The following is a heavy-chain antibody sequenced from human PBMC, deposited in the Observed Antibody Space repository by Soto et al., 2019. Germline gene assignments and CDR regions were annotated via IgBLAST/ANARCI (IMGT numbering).Heavy chain of an antibody. J-gene: IGHJ4*02. Sequence: SETLSLTCTVSGGSISSGDYYWSWIRQPPGKGLEWIGYIYYSGSTYYNPSLKSRVTISVDTSKNQFSLKLSSVTAADTAVYYCARAYYDFWSGFGLFDYWGQGTLVTVSS. V-gene: IGHV4-30-4*01. CDR3: ARAYYDFWSGFGLFDY. CDR1: GGSISSGDYY. D-gene: IGHD3-3*01. CDR2: IYYSGST.